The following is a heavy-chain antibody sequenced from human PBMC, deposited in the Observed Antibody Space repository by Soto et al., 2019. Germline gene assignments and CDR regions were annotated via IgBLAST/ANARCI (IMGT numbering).Heavy chain of an antibody. CDR1: GFTFSNYG. Sequence: GGSLRLSCAASGFTFSNYGMHWVRQAPGKGLEWVAIISYDGSNKYYADSVKGRFTISRDNSKNTLYLQMNSLRAEDTAVYYCARGREAYDAFDIWGQGTMVTVSS. J-gene: IGHJ3*02. V-gene: IGHV3-30*03. CDR3: ARGREAYDAFDI. CDR2: ISYDGSNK.